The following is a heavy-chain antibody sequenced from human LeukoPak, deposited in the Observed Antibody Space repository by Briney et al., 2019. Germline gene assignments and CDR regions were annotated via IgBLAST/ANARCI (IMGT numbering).Heavy chain of an antibody. J-gene: IGHJ3*02. CDR2: IYPGDSDT. CDR3: ARHRTSPSGDDAFDI. D-gene: IGHD3-10*01. CDR1: GYSFTSYW. V-gene: IGHV5-51*01. Sequence: GESLKISCKGSGYSFTSYWIGWVRQMPGKGLEWMGIIYPGDSDTRYSPSFQGQVTISADKSISTAYLQWSGLKASDTAMYCCARHRTSPSGDDAFDIWGQGTMVTVSS.